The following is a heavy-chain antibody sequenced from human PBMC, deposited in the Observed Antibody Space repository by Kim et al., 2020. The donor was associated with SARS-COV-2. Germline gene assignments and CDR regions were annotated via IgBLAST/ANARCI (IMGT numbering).Heavy chain of an antibody. CDR1: GGTFSSYA. D-gene: IGHD5-12*01. V-gene: IGHV1-69*04. CDR3: ASCDGYNCGFDY. J-gene: IGHJ4*02. CDR2: IIPILGIA. Sequence: SVKVSCKASGGTFSSYAISWVRQAPGQGLEWMGRIIPILGIANYAQKFQGRVTITADKSTSTAYMGLSSLRSEDTAVYYCASCDGYNCGFDYWGQGTLVTVSS.